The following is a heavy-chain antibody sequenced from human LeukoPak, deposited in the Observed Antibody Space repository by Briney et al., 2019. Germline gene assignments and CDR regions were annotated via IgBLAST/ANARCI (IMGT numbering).Heavy chain of an antibody. V-gene: IGHV3-66*01. D-gene: IGHD4-17*01. CDR3: ASAQYGDYYYYYMDV. J-gene: IGHJ6*03. CDR2: IYSGGST. Sequence: GGSLRLSCAASGFTFSSYTMNWVRQAPGKGLEWVSVIYSGGSTYYADSVKGRFTISRDNSKNTLYLQMNSLRAEDTAVYYCASAQYGDYYYYYMDVWGKGTTVTISS. CDR1: GFTFSSYT.